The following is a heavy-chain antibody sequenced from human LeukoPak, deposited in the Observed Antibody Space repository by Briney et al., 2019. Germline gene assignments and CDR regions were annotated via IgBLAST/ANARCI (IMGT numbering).Heavy chain of an antibody. D-gene: IGHD4-17*01. CDR2: INPNSGGT. CDR3: ARDLTTVQRNFDL. V-gene: IGHV1-2*02. J-gene: IGHJ2*01. CDR1: GYTLSAYY. Sequence: VSVNVSCKASGYTLSAYYLHWVRQAPGKGLEWMGWINPNSGGTNYAQNFEGRVTITRDTSISTAYMELSSLRSDDTALYYCARDLTTVQRNFDLWGRGTLVTVSS.